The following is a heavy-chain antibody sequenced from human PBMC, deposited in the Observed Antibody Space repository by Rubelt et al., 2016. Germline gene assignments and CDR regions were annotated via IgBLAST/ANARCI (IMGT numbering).Heavy chain of an antibody. CDR3: ARDGLQLVPDY. D-gene: IGHD6-6*01. CDR1: GGTFSSYA. Sequence: QVQLVQSGSELKKPGASVKVSCKASGGTFSSYAISWVRQAPGQGLEWMGRIIPILGIANYAQKFQGRVTITADKATSTAYMELSSLRSEDTAVYYCARDGLQLVPDYWGQGTLVTVSS. CDR2: IIPILGIA. V-gene: IGHV1-69*09. J-gene: IGHJ4*02.